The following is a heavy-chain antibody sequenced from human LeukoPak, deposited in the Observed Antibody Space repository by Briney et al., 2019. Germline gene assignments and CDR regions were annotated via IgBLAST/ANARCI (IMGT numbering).Heavy chain of an antibody. J-gene: IGHJ4*02. Sequence: ASVKVSCKASGYTFTGYYMHWVRQAPGQGLEWMGWLNPNSGGTNYAQKFQGRVSMTRDTSISTAYMELSRLRSDDTGVYYCAREGYSGSYSSYWGQGTLVTVSS. D-gene: IGHD1-26*01. V-gene: IGHV1-2*02. CDR2: LNPNSGGT. CDR3: AREGYSGSYSSY. CDR1: GYTFTGYY.